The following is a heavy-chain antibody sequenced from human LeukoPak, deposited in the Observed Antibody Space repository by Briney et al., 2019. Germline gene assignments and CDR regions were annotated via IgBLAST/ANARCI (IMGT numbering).Heavy chain of an antibody. CDR3: AKDRGGGSCAYFDY. CDR2: ITITGGRT. D-gene: IGHD2-15*01. J-gene: IGHJ4*02. CDR1: GFIFTSYA. V-gene: IGHV3-23*01. Sequence: GGSLRLSCAASGFIFTSYAMSWVRQVPGKGLEWVSGITITGGRTYYADSVKGRFTISTDNSKNTLYLQMNSLRAEDTALYYCAKDRGGGSCAYFDYWGQGTLVTVSS.